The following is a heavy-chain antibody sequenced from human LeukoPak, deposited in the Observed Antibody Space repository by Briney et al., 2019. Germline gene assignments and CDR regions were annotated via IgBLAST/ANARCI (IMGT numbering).Heavy chain of an antibody. CDR3: ARSHGEPWAYTAMARGMADY. J-gene: IGHJ4*02. CDR1: GYTFTSYG. Sequence: ASVKVSCKASGYTFTSYGISWVRQAPGQGLEWMGWISAYNGNTNYAQKLQGRVTMTTDTSTSTAYMELRSLRSDDTAVYYYARSHGEPWAYTAMARGMADYWGQGTLVTVSS. D-gene: IGHD5-18*01. CDR2: ISAYNGNT. V-gene: IGHV1-18*01.